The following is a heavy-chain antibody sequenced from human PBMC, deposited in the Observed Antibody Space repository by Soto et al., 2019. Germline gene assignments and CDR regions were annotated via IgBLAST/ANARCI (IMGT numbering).Heavy chain of an antibody. J-gene: IGHJ3*02. CDR2: INVGNGNT. D-gene: IGHD2-2*01. V-gene: IGHV1-3*01. Sequence: ASVQVSLKACRYTFPRYAMHWVRPAPGQRLEWVGWINVGNGNTTYSQEFQGRVTITRDTDASTAYMELSSLRSEDTAVYYCATAIADDAFDIWGRGTMVTVSS. CDR1: RYTFPRYA. CDR3: ATAIADDAFDI.